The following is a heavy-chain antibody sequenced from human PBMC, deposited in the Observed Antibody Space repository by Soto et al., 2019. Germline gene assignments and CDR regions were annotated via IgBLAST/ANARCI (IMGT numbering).Heavy chain of an antibody. Sequence: PGGSLRLSCAASRFIFNSYSMNWVRQAPGKGLEWVSSISSSSSYIYYANSVKGRFTISRDNATNSLYLQMNSLRAEDTAVYYFARCPGAAARPPVDYWGRGTLVTVSS. D-gene: IGHD6-13*01. CDR3: ARCPGAAARPPVDY. J-gene: IGHJ4*02. CDR1: RFIFNSYS. V-gene: IGHV3-21*01. CDR2: ISSSSSYI.